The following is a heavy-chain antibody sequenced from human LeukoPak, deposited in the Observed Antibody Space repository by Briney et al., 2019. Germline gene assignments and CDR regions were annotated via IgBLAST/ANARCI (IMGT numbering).Heavy chain of an antibody. V-gene: IGHV3-74*01. J-gene: IGHJ4*02. CDR2: INSDGRST. CDR3: ARGADSGYSSDN. CDR1: GFTFSSYG. D-gene: IGHD3-9*01. Sequence: GGSLRLSCGAAGFTFSSYGMHWVRRAPGKGLVWVSRINSDGRSTNYADSVKGRFTISRDNAKNTLYLQMNSLRAEDTAVYYCARGADSGYSSDNWGQGTLVSVSS.